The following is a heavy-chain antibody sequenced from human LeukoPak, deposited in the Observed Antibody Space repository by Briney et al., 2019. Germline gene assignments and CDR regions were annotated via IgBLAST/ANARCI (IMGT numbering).Heavy chain of an antibody. CDR1: GFTFSSYA. CDR3: ARPYYDILTGYSHDAFDI. J-gene: IGHJ3*02. V-gene: IGHV3-23*01. Sequence: GGSLRLSCAASGFTFSSYAMSWVRQAPGKGLEWVSAISGSGGSTYYADSVKGRFTISRDNSKNTLYLQMNSLRAEDTAVYYCARPYYDILTGYSHDAFDIWGQGTMVTVSS. D-gene: IGHD3-9*01. CDR2: ISGSGGST.